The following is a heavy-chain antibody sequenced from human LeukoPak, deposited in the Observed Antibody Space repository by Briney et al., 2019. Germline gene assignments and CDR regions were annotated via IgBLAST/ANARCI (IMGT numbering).Heavy chain of an antibody. D-gene: IGHD3-10*01. CDR2: IQYDGSNK. J-gene: IGHJ4*02. Sequence: QAGGSLRLSCAASGFTFSSYGMHWVRQAPGKGLEWVAFIQYDGSNKYYADSVKGRFTISRDNSKNTLYLQMNSLRAEDTAVYYCAKVQVLLWFGESDYWGQGTLVTVSS. V-gene: IGHV3-30*02. CDR1: GFTFSSYG. CDR3: AKVQVLLWFGESDY.